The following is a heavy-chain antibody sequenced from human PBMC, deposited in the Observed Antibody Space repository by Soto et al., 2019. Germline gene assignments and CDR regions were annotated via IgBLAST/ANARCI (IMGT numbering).Heavy chain of an antibody. D-gene: IGHD6-19*01. J-gene: IGHJ4*02. CDR1: GFIFGTYT. CDR3: ETASAQWLEGSRADY. Sequence: GSLRLPCAASGFIFGTYTMNWVRQAPGKGLEWVSSISNSGTYVTYADTVKVRFTISRDNDKNSLFLQMNSLRADDTAVYYCETASAQWLEGSRADYWGQGTPVTVYS. CDR2: ISNSGTYV. V-gene: IGHV3-21*06.